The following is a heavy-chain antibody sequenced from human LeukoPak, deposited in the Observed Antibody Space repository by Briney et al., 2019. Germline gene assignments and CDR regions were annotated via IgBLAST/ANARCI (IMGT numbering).Heavy chain of an antibody. CDR1: GYTFTSYD. CDR3: ARTRFGTGYCSGGSCYSGYYCMDV. D-gene: IGHD2-15*01. J-gene: IGHJ6*03. CDR2: MNPNSGNT. V-gene: IGHV1-8*03. Sequence: GASVKVSCKASGYTFTSYDINWVRQATGQGLEWMGWMNPNSGNTGYAQKFQGRVTITRHTSISTAYMELSSLRSEDTAVYYCARTRFGTGYCSGGSCYSGYYCMDVWGKGTTVTISS.